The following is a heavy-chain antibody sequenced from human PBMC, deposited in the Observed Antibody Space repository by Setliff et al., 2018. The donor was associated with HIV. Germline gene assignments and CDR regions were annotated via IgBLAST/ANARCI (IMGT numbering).Heavy chain of an antibody. D-gene: IGHD4-17*01. Sequence: SETLSLTCTVSGGSISSSSYYWGWIRQPPGKGLEWIGSIYYSGSTYYNPSLKSRVTISVDTSKNQFSLKLSSVTAADTAVYCCARHPTYGDYVRFDYWGQGTLVTVTS. CDR1: GGSISSSSYY. CDR3: ARHPTYGDYVRFDY. J-gene: IGHJ4*02. CDR2: IYYSGST. V-gene: IGHV4-39*01.